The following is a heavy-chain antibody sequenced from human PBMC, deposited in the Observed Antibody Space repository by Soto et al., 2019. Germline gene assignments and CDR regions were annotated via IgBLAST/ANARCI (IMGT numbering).Heavy chain of an antibody. CDR2: ISSSSGAR. CDR3: ANAEENPFLVVVKGPKHPMDV. V-gene: IGHV3-48*01. J-gene: IGHJ6*02. Sequence: ASGLTFSRDTMHWGRQAPGKGLEWLSYISSSSGARYYADSVQGRFTISRDNAKNSLYLQINSLRAEDTAVYYCANAEENPFLVVVKGPKHPMDVWGQGTTVTVSS. D-gene: IGHD2-21*01. CDR1: GLTFSRDT.